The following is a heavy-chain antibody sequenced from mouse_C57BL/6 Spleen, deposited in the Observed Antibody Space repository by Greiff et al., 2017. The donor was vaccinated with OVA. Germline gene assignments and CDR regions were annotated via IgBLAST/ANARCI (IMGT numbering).Heavy chain of an antibody. D-gene: IGHD1-1*01. J-gene: IGHJ2*01. Sequence: QVQLQQPGAELVRPGPSVKLSCKASGYTFTSYWMHWVKQRPGQGLEWIGVIDPSDSYTNYNQKFKGKATLTVDTSSSTAYMQLSSLTSEDSAVYYCARDGSRPFDYWGQGTTLTVSS. CDR3: ARDGSRPFDY. CDR2: IDPSDSYT. V-gene: IGHV1-59*01. CDR1: GYTFTSYW.